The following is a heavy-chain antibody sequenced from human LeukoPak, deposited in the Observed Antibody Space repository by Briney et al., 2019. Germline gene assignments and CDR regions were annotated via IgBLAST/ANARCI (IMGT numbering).Heavy chain of an antibody. Sequence: GASVKVSCKASGYTFTSYAMHWVRQAPGQGLEWMGWINPNSGGTNYAQKFKGRVTMTRDTSISTAYMELSRLRSDDTAVYYCARVGWFGEFRREQPTDYWGQGTLVTVSS. CDR3: ARVGWFGEFRREQPTDY. J-gene: IGHJ4*02. CDR1: GYTFTSYA. V-gene: IGHV1-2*02. CDR2: INPNSGGT. D-gene: IGHD3-10*01.